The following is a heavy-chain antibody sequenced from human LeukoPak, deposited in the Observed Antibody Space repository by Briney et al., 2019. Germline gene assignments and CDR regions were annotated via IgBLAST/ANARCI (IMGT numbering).Heavy chain of an antibody. J-gene: IGHJ4*02. CDR2: ITGSGDST. CDR1: GFTFDDYA. CDR3: ATCRDGYNLLDY. V-gene: IGHV3-23*01. D-gene: IGHD5-24*01. Sequence: GGSLRLSCAASGFTFDDYAMHWVRQAPGKGLEWVSGITGSGDSTFYADSVKGRFTISRGNSKNTLYLQMNSLRAEDTAIYYCATCRDGYNLLDYWGQGTLVTVSS.